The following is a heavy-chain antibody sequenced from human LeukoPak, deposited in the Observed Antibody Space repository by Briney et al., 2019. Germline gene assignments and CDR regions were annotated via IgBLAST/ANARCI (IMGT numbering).Heavy chain of an antibody. J-gene: IGHJ5*02. V-gene: IGHV4-34*01. CDR3: ASLTYYYDSSGQTGGWFDP. CDR1: GGSFSGYY. CDR2: INHSGST. D-gene: IGHD3-22*01. Sequence: PSETLSLTCAVYGGSFSGYYWSWIRQPPGEGLEWIGEINHSGSTNYNPSLKSRVTISVDTSKNQFSLKLSSVTAADTAVYYCASLTYYYDSSGQTGGWFDPWGQGTLVTVSS.